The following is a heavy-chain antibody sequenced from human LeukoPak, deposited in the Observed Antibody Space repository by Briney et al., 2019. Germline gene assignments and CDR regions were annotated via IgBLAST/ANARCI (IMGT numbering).Heavy chain of an antibody. D-gene: IGHD6-19*01. J-gene: IGHJ5*02. CDR2: ISSSGSTI. Sequence: GGSLRLSCAASGFTFSDYYMSWIRQAPGKGLEWVSYISSSGSTIYYADSVKGRFTISRDNAKNSLYLQMNSLRAEDTAVYYCAGERYSSGWYNWFDPWGQGALVTVSS. CDR3: AGERYSSGWYNWFDP. CDR1: GFTFSDYY. V-gene: IGHV3-11*01.